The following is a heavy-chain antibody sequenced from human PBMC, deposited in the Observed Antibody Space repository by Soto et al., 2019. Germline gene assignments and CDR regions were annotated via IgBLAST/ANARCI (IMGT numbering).Heavy chain of an antibody. CDR1: GFTFNTYG. Sequence: PGGSLRLSCAASGFTFNTYGIHWVRQAPGKGLGWVAFISYDGSNEYYADSVKGRFTISRDNSKNTVFLQMNSLRGEDTAVYYCAKSLAVAAGWFDPWGQGALVTVSS. CDR3: AKSLAVAAGWFDP. V-gene: IGHV3-30*18. D-gene: IGHD6-19*01. CDR2: ISYDGSNE. J-gene: IGHJ5*02.